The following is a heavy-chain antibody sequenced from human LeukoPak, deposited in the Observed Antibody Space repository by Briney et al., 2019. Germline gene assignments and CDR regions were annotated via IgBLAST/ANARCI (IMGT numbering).Heavy chain of an antibody. Sequence: RGSLRLSCAASGFTFSSYAMSWVRQAPGKGLEWVSAISGSGGSTYYADSVKGRFTISRDNSKNTLYLQMNSLRAEDTAVYYCTRAHQFSSSLETDYWGQGTLVTVSS. D-gene: IGHD6-6*01. CDR1: GFTFSSYA. CDR3: TRAHQFSSSLETDY. CDR2: ISGSGGST. J-gene: IGHJ4*02. V-gene: IGHV3-23*01.